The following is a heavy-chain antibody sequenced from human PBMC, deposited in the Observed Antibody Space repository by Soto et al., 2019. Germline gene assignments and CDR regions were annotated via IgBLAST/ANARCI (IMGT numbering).Heavy chain of an antibody. Sequence: PSETLSLSCAVCGGSFSGYYWSWIRQPPGKGLEWIGEINHSGSTNYNPSLRSRVTISVDTSKNQFSLKLSSVTAADTAVYYCASMTTVTTNWFDPWGQGTLVTVSS. CDR3: ASMTTVTTNWFDP. J-gene: IGHJ5*02. CDR1: GGSFSGYY. V-gene: IGHV4-34*01. D-gene: IGHD4-17*01. CDR2: INHSGST.